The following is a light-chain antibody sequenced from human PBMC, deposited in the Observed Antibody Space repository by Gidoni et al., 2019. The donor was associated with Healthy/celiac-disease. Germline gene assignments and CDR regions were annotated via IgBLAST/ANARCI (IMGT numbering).Light chain of an antibody. CDR2: EVS. CDR3: SYYAGSNNRGVV. Sequence: QSALTPPPSASGPPGQSLTNSCTGTIRDVGGYNYVSWYQQHPGNAPKLMIYEVSKRPSGVPDRFSGSKSGNTASLTVSRLQAEDDADYYCSYYAGSNNRGVVFGGGTKLTVL. J-gene: IGLJ2*01. CDR1: IRDVGGYNY. V-gene: IGLV2-8*01.